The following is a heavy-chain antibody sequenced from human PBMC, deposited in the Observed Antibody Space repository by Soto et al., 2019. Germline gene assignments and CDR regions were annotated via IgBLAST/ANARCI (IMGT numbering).Heavy chain of an antibody. D-gene: IGHD5-12*01. CDR3: ATVEMATIGTLDY. J-gene: IGHJ4*02. CDR1: GGTFSSYA. Sequence: GASVKVSCKASGGTFSSYAISWVRQAPGQGLEWMGGIIPIFGTANYAQKFQGRVTITADESTSTAYMELSSLRSEDTAVYYCATVEMATIGTLDYWGQGTLVTVSS. V-gene: IGHV1-69*13. CDR2: IIPIFGTA.